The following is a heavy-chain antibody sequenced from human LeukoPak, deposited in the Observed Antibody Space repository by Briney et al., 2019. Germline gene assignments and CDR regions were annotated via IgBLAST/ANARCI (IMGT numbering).Heavy chain of an antibody. J-gene: IGHJ4*02. CDR1: GFTVSSNY. D-gene: IGHD4-11*01. Sequence: GGSLRLSCAASGFTVSSNYMSWVRQAPGKGLEWVSVIYSGGNTYYADSVKGRFTISRDISKNTLYLQINSLRAEDTAVYYCARDISYSNYHYFDYWGQGTLVTVSS. CDR2: IYSGGNT. V-gene: IGHV3-53*01. CDR3: ARDISYSNYHYFDY.